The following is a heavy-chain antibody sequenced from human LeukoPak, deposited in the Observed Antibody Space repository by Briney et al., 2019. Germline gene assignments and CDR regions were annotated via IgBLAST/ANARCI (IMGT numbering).Heavy chain of an antibody. V-gene: IGHV3-23*01. J-gene: IGHJ4*02. Sequence: GGSLRLSCAASGFTFSSYAMNWVRQASGKGLEWVSGISGSGGSTYYADSVKGRFTISRDNSKNTLYLQMNSLRAEDTAVYYCAKDRYDFWSTYSSNPFDYWGQGTLVTVSS. CDR3: AKDRYDFWSTYSSNPFDY. CDR1: GFTFSSYA. CDR2: ISGSGGST. D-gene: IGHD3-3*01.